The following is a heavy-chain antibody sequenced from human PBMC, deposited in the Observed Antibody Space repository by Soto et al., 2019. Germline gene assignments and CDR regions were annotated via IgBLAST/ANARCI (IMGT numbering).Heavy chain of an antibody. D-gene: IGHD6-19*01. CDR1: GGTFSSYT. V-gene: IGHV1-69*02. CDR2: IIPILGIA. CDR3: ARVSDNSSGWSRFDY. J-gene: IGHJ4*02. Sequence: SVKVSCKASGGTFSSYTISWVRQAPGQGLEWMGRIIPILGIANYAQKFQGRVTITADKSTSTAYMELSSLRSEDTAVYYCARVSDNSSGWSRFDYWGQGTLVTVSS.